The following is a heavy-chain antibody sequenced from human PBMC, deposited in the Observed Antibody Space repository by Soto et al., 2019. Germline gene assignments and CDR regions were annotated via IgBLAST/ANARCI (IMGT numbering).Heavy chain of an antibody. J-gene: IGHJ4*02. V-gene: IGHV1-46*01. CDR2: INVGADTT. CDR3: AREYDATWYFDY. Sequence: GASVKVSCKASGYTFTTYYVHWVRQAPGQGLEYMGIINVGADTTAYAQKFQGRVIMTRDTSTNTVYMELSSLRTEDTAVYYCAREYDATWYFDYWGQGTLVTVSS. CDR1: GYTFTTYY. D-gene: IGHD3-3*01.